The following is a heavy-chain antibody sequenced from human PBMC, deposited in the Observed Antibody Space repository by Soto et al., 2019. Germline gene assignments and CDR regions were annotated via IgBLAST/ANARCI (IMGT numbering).Heavy chain of an antibody. J-gene: IGHJ6*02. CDR1: GGTFSRYS. D-gene: IGHD2-2*01. V-gene: IGHV1-69*08. CDR3: AREDRDRETGLVPAAIDGMDV. Sequence: QVQLVQSGAEVKKPGSSVKVSCKASGGTFSRYSFTWVRQAPGLGLEWMGRIIPVFGIASYAQKFQGSVTITADKSTSTAYMELSSLRSEDTAVYYCAREDRDRETGLVPAAIDGMDVWGQGTTVTVSS. CDR2: IIPVFGIA.